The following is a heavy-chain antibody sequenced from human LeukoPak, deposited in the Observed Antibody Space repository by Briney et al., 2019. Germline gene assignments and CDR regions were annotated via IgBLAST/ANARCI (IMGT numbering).Heavy chain of an antibody. J-gene: IGHJ4*02. CDR1: GFTVSSNY. CDR2: IYSGGST. CDR3: AKDSCSSTSCYRGVDY. V-gene: IGHV3-53*01. D-gene: IGHD2-2*01. Sequence: GGSLRLSCAASGFTVSSNYMSWVRQAPGKGLEWVSVIYSGGSTYYADSVKGRFTISRDNSKNTLYLQMNSLRAEDTAVYYCAKDSCSSTSCYRGVDYWGQGTLVTVSS.